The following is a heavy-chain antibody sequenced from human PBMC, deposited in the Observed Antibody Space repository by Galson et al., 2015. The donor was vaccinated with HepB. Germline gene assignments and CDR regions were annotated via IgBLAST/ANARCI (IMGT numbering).Heavy chain of an antibody. CDR2: ISGSGGST. J-gene: IGHJ4*02. Sequence: SLRLSCAASGFTFSSYAMSWVRQAPGKGLEWVSAISGSGGSTYYADSVKGRFTISRDNSKNTLYLQMNSLRAEDTAVYYCAKDTVRFLDDSPDGVPGIYFDYWGQGTLVTVSS. D-gene: IGHD3-3*01. CDR1: GFTFSSYA. CDR3: AKDTVRFLDDSPDGVPGIYFDY. V-gene: IGHV3-23*01.